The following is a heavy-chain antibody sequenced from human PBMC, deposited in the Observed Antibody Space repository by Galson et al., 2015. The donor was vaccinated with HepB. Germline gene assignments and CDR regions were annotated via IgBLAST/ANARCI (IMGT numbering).Heavy chain of an antibody. V-gene: IGHV4-59*01. CDR2: IFYSGTT. Sequence: ETLSLTCTVSGGSINNYYWGWLRQPPGKGLEWIGYIFYSGTTNYNPSLESRVTMSVDTSKNQFSLSLSSVTAADTAVYYCARYSSGWYFYFDSWGQGTLVTVSS. CDR3: ARYSSGWYFYFDS. D-gene: IGHD6-19*01. CDR1: GGSINNYY. J-gene: IGHJ4*02.